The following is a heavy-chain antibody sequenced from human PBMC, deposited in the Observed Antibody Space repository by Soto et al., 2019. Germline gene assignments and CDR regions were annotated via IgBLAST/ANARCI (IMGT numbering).Heavy chain of an antibody. D-gene: IGHD3-22*01. J-gene: IGHJ5*02. CDR3: ATPPPIGDNWFDP. V-gene: IGHV3-30-3*01. Sequence: QVQLVESGGGVVQPGRSLRLSCAASGFTFSSYAMHWVRQAPGKGLEWVAVISYDGSNKYYADSVKGRFTISRDNSKNTLYLQMNGLRAEDTAVYYCATPPPIGDNWFDPWGQGTLVTVSS. CDR1: GFTFSSYA. CDR2: ISYDGSNK.